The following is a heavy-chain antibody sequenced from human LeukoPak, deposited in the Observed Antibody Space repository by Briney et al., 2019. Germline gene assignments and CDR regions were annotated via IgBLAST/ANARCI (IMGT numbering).Heavy chain of an antibody. CDR3: ARGPRWYYYDSSGFVDY. CDR1: VFTFSDHY. D-gene: IGHD3-22*01. J-gene: IGHJ4*02. Sequence: GGSLRLSCAPSVFTFSDHYMDWVRQAPGKGLEWVGRTRNKANSYTTEYAASVKGRFTISSDDSKNSLYLQMNSLKTEDTAVYYCARGPRWYYYDSSGFVDYWGQGTLVTVSS. V-gene: IGHV3-72*01. CDR2: TRNKANSYTT.